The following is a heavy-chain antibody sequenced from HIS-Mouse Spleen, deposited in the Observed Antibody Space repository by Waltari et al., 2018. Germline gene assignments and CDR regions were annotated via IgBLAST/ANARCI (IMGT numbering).Heavy chain of an antibody. CDR3: AREGDL. J-gene: IGHJ4*02. CDR2: ISYDGSNK. V-gene: IGHV3-30-3*01. D-gene: IGHD3-10*01. CDR1: GFTFRSYA. Sequence: QVQLVESGGVVVQPGRSLRLACAASGFTFRSYAMHWVRQAPGKGLEWVAVISYDGSNKYYADSVKGRFTISRDNSKNTLYLQMNSLRAEDTAVYYCAREGDLWGQGTLVTVSS.